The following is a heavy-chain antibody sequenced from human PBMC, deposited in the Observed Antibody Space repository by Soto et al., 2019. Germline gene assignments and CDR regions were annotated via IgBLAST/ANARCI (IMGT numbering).Heavy chain of an antibody. J-gene: IGHJ4*02. CDR3: ARDLRSSGCY. V-gene: IGHV3-30-3*01. CDR2: ISYDGSNR. Sequence: QVQLVESGGGVIQPGGSLRLSCAASGFTFSNYAMHWVRQAPGKGLEWVAFISYDGSNRYYGDSVKGRFTISRDNSKNTLFPQMNSRRGDDTAVYYCARDLRSSGCYWGQGTLVTVAS. D-gene: IGHD6-19*01. CDR1: GFTFSNYA.